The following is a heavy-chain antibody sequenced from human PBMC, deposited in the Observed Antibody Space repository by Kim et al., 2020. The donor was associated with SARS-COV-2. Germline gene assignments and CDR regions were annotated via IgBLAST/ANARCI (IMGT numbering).Heavy chain of an antibody. CDR2: ISLSGGSK. Sequence: GGSLRLSCAASGFIFATYAMSWVRQAPGKGLEWVSMISLSGGSKYYADSVRGRFSISRDNSRKTLYLEMNSLRAEDTAVYYCAKGVDVDSGRGEDYYGM. CDR3: AKGVDVDSGRGEDYYGM. CDR1: GFIFATYA. J-gene: IGHJ6*01. D-gene: IGHD2-15*01. V-gene: IGHV3-23*01.